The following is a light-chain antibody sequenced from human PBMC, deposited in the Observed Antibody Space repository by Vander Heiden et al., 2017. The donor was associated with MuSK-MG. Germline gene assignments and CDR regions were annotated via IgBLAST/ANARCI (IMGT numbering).Light chain of an antibody. Sequence: DIQMTQSPSTLSASVGDRVTITCRASQSISSWLAWYQQKPGKAPQLLIYDASRLESGVPSRFSGSGSGTEFTLTISSRHPDHLATYYCQHDNSFTSTFGQWTKLEIK. CDR3: QHDNSFTST. V-gene: IGKV1-5*01. CDR1: QSISSW. CDR2: DAS. J-gene: IGKJ2*01.